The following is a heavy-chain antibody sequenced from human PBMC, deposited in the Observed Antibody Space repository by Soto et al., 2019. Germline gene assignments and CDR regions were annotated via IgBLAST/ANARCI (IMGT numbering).Heavy chain of an antibody. V-gene: IGHV3-23*05. CDR2: IFGGGNNP. J-gene: IGHJ4*02. D-gene: IGHD1-26*01. CDR3: AKQEGHPVNRYHVAR. Sequence: EVQLLESGGGLIQPGGSLRLSCAASGFTFGDYAMSWVRQAPGKGLEWVSTIFGGGNNPFSANSVKGRFRISRDNSKNMLFLQMDSLTVEDTDVYYCAKQEGHPVNRYHVARWGQGTLVIVSS. CDR1: GFTFGDYA.